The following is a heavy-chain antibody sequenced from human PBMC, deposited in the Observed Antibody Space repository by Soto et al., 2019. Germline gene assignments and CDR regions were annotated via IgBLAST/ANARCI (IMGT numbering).Heavy chain of an antibody. J-gene: IGHJ4*02. CDR2: ISGSGGST. V-gene: IGHV3-23*01. CDR1: GFTFSSYA. D-gene: IGHD6-13*01. CDR3: ARLTSSWSFDY. Sequence: EVQLLESGGGLVQPGGSLRLSCAASGFTFSSYAMSWVRQAPGKGLEWVSAISGSGGSTYYADSVKGRFTFSRDNSKNTLSLQMNSLRAEDTAVYYCARLTSSWSFDYWGQGTLVTVSS.